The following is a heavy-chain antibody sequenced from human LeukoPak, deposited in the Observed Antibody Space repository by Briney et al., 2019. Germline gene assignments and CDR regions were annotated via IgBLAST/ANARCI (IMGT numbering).Heavy chain of an antibody. V-gene: IGHV3-7*01. CDR1: GFTFSSYW. CDR3: ARERGSGYWLGLNAFDI. Sequence: PGGSLRLSCAASGFTFSSYWMSWVRQAPGKGLEWVANIKQDGSEKYYVDSVKGRFTISRDNSKNTLYLQMGSLRAEDMAVYYCARERGSGYWLGLNAFDIWGQGTMVTVSS. J-gene: IGHJ3*02. D-gene: IGHD3-22*01. CDR2: IKQDGSEK.